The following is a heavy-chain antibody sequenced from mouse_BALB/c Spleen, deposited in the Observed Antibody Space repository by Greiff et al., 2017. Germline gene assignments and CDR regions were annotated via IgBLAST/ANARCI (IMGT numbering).Heavy chain of an antibody. CDR3: TRANYDYYAMDY. V-gene: IGHV5-6-4*01. CDR1: GFTFSSYT. Sequence: DVMLVESGGGLVKPGGSLKLSCAASGFTFSSYTMSWVRQTPEKRLEWVATISSGGSYTYYPDSVKGRFTISRDNAKNTLYLQMSSLKSEDTAMYYCTRANYDYYAMDYWGQGTLVTVSA. D-gene: IGHD2-1*01. J-gene: IGHJ3*01. CDR2: ISSGGSYT.